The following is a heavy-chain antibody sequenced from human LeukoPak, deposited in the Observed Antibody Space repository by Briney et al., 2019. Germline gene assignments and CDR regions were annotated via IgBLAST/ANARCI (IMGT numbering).Heavy chain of an antibody. CDR2: INHSGST. V-gene: IGHV4-34*01. J-gene: IGHJ6*03. Sequence: SETLSLTCDVYGGSFSGYYWSWIRQPPGKGLEWIGEINHSGSTNYNPSLKSRVAISVDTSKNQFSLKLSSVTAADTAVYYCARHFYTPMDVWGKGTTVTISS. D-gene: IGHD3-3*02. CDR3: ARHFYTPMDV. CDR1: GGSFSGYY.